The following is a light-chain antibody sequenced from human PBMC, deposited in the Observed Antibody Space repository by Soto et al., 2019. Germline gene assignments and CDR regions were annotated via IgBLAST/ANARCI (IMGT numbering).Light chain of an antibody. CDR1: QSVSTY. CDR3: QQRREWPLT. J-gene: IGKJ4*01. Sequence: EIVLTQSPGTLSLSPGESATLSCRASQSVSTYLGWYQQKPGQAPRLLIQDASHRATGIPARFSGSGSGTDFTLTVSGLEPEDFAVYYCQQRREWPLTFGGGTKVEVK. V-gene: IGKV3-11*01. CDR2: DAS.